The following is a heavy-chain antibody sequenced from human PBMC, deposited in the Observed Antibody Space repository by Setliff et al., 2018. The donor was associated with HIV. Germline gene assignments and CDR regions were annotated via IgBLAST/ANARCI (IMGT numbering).Heavy chain of an antibody. CDR3: ARDLGAANA. J-gene: IGHJ4*02. V-gene: IGHV6-1*01. Sequence: PSQTLSLTCAISGDSASRINTAWNWIRQSPSRGLEWLGRTYYRSKWYNDYAVSVKSRITINPDTSKNQFSLQLNSVTPEDAAVYYCARDLGAANAWGQGTLVTVSS. CDR1: GDSASRINTA. D-gene: IGHD3-16*01. CDR2: TYYRSKWYN.